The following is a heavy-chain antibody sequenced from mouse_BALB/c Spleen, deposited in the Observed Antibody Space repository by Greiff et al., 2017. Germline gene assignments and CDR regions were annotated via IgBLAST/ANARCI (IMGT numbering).Heavy chain of an antibody. V-gene: IGHV14-1*02. CDR1: GFNIKDYY. Sequence: EVKLMESGAELVRPGALVKLSCKASGFNIKDYYMHWVKQRPEQGLEWIGWIDPENGNTIYDPKFQGKASITADTSSNTAYLQLSSLTSEDTAVYYCASGITRAMDYWGQGTSVTVSS. CDR3: ASGITRAMDY. CDR2: IDPENGNT. D-gene: IGHD2-4*01. J-gene: IGHJ4*01.